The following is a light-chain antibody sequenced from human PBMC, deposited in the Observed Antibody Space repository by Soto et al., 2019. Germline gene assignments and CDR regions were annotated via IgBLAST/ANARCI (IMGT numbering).Light chain of an antibody. CDR2: AAS. V-gene: IGKV1-27*01. J-gene: IGKJ4*01. CDR1: QDISNY. CDR3: QKYNSAPLT. Sequence: DIQMTQSTSSLSASVGDRVTITCRASQDISNYLAWYQQKPGKVPKLLICAASTLQSGVPSRFSGSGSGTDFTLTISSLQPEDVATYYCQKYNSAPLTFGGGTKVEIK.